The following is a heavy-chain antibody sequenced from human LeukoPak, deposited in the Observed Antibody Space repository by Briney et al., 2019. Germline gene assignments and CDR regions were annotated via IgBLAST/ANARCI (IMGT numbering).Heavy chain of an antibody. CDR1: GFTFSIYA. Sequence: GGSLRLSCAASGFTFSIYAMSWVRQAPGKGLEWVSAISGSGGSTYYADSVKGRFTISRDNSKNTLYLQMNSLRAEDTAVYCCAKAGYCSGGSCKGSFDYWGQGTLVTVSS. V-gene: IGHV3-23*01. D-gene: IGHD2-15*01. CDR2: ISGSGGST. CDR3: AKAGYCSGGSCKGSFDY. J-gene: IGHJ4*02.